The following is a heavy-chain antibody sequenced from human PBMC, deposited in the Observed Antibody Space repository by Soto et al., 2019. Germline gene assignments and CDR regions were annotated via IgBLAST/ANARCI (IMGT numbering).Heavy chain of an antibody. CDR3: ERGGSSWYNWFDP. J-gene: IGHJ5*02. CDR1: GGSISSYY. V-gene: IGHV4-4*07. CDR2: IYTSGST. D-gene: IGHD6-13*01. Sequence: SETLSLTWTVSGGSISSYYWSGSREPAGKGLEWIGRIYTSGSTNYNPSLKSRVTMSVDTSKNQFSLKLSSVTAADTAVYYCERGGSSWYNWFDPWGQGTLVTVSS.